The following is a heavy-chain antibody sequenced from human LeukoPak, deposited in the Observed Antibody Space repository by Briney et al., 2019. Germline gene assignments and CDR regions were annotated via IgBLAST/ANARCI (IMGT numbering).Heavy chain of an antibody. CDR2: IKQDGSEK. D-gene: IGHD1-26*01. CDR3: ARLGLPYYYYYYYMDV. Sequence: GGSLRLSCAASEFTFSSYWMSWVRQAPGKGLEWVANIKQDGSEKYYVDSVKGRFTISRDNAKNSLYLQMNSLRAEDTAVYYCARLGLPYYYYYYYMDVWGKGTTVTVSS. CDR1: EFTFSSYW. J-gene: IGHJ6*03. V-gene: IGHV3-7*01.